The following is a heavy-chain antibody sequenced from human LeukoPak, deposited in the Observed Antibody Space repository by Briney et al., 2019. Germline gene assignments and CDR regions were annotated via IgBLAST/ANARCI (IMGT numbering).Heavy chain of an antibody. CDR3: ARGYYYDSSGYSAN. D-gene: IGHD3-22*01. V-gene: IGHV3-21*01. CDR1: GFTFSSYS. CDR2: ISSSSSYI. J-gene: IGHJ4*02. Sequence: GGSLRLSCAASGFTFSSYSMNWVRQAPGEGLEWVSSISSSSSYIYYADSVKGRFTISRDNAKNSLYLQMNSLRAEDTAVYYCARGYYYDSSGYSANWGQGTLVTVSS.